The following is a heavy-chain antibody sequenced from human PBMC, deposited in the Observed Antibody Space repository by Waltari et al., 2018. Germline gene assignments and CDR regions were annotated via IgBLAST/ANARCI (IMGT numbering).Heavy chain of an antibody. D-gene: IGHD3-10*01. CDR1: GFTVSSNY. Sequence: EVQLVESGGGLIQPGGSLRLSCAASGFTVSSNYMSWVRQAPGQGLEWVSVSYSGGNTYYADSVKGRFTISRDNSKNTLYLQMNSLRAEDTAVYYCAREFGDKGPGGGESGAFDIWGQGTMVTVSS. V-gene: IGHV3-53*01. CDR2: SYSGGNT. CDR3: AREFGDKGPGGGESGAFDI. J-gene: IGHJ3*02.